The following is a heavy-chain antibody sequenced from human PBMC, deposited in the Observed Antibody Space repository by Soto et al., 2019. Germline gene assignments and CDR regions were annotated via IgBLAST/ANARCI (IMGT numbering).Heavy chain of an antibody. V-gene: IGHV3-48*01. CDR1: GFTFSSYS. CDR3: ARASGYAYDAFDI. J-gene: IGHJ3*02. Sequence: GGSLRLSCAASGFTFSSYSMNWVRQAPGKGLEWVSYISSSSSTIYYADSVKGRFTISRDNAKNSLYLQMNSLRAEDTAVYYCARASGYAYDAFDIWGQGTMVTVSS. D-gene: IGHD5-12*01. CDR2: ISSSSSTI.